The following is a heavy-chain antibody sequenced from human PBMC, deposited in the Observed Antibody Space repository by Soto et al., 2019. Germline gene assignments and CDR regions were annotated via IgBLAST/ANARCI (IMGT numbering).Heavy chain of an antibody. CDR1: GFTFSSYG. V-gene: IGHV3-33*01. CDR3: ARGLDFWSGYYDQYYYGLDV. J-gene: IGHJ6*02. D-gene: IGHD3-3*01. Sequence: SLRLSCAASGFTFSSYGMHWVRQAPGKGLEWVAVIWYDGSNKYYADSVKGRFTISRDNSKNTLYFQMNSLRAEDTAVYYCARGLDFWSGYYDQYYYGLDVWGQGTTVTVSS. CDR2: IWYDGSNK.